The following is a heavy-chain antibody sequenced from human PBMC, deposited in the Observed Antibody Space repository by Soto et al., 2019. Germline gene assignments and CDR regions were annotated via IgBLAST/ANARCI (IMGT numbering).Heavy chain of an antibody. D-gene: IGHD2-2*01. V-gene: IGHV4-59*01. CDR3: ARELVVVPFYSYGDVYYHLAF. CDR1: GGSISSYY. Sequence: SETRSLTWTGSGGSISSYYWSWSRQPPGKGLEWIGYIYYSGSTNYNPSLKSRVTISEDTSKNQFSLKLSSVTAADTAVYYCARELVVVPFYSYGDVYYHLAFSAQGTTVTVSS. CDR2: IYYSGST. J-gene: IGHJ6*02.